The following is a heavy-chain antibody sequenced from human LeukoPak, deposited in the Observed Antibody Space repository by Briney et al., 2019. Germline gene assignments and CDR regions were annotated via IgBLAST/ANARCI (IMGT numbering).Heavy chain of an antibody. D-gene: IGHD6-13*01. CDR1: AFTFSSFT. J-gene: IGHJ4*02. CDR2: ISSGSRYI. V-gene: IGHV3-21*01. Sequence: GGSLRLSCAASAFTFSSFTMNWVRQAPGKGLEWVSSISSGSRYIYYADSVKGRFTISRDNAKNSLYLQMNSLRAEDTAVYYCARVSRGGSSNWPDYWGQGTLVTVTS. CDR3: ARVSRGGSSNWPDY.